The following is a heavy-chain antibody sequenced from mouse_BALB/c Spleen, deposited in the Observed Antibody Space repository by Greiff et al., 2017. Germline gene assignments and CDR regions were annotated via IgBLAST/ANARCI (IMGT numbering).Heavy chain of an antibody. Sequence: VKLMESGPGLVAPSQSLSITCTVSGFSLTGYGVNWVRQPPGKGLEWLGMIWGDGSTDYNSALKSRLSISKNNSKSQVFLKMNSLQTDDTARYYCARESPYGNYEAMDYWGQGTSVTVSS. J-gene: IGHJ4*01. CDR3: ARESPYGNYEAMDY. V-gene: IGHV2-6-7*01. CDR2: IWGDGST. D-gene: IGHD2-10*02. CDR1: GFSLTGYG.